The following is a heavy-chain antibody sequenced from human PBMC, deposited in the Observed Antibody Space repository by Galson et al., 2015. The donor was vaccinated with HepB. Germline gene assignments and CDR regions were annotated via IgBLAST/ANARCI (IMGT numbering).Heavy chain of an antibody. CDR2: IYYSGST. J-gene: IGHJ6*02. CDR1: GGSISSYY. D-gene: IGHD3-9*01. V-gene: IGHV4-59*01. CDR3: ARGVHYDILTGYPNEPHYYYYYGMDV. Sequence: SETLSLTCTVSGGSISSYYWSWIRQPPGKGLEWIGYIYYSGSTNYNPSLKSRVTISVDTSKNQFSLKLSSVTAADTAVYYCARGVHYDILTGYPNEPHYYYYYGMDVWGQGTTVTVSS.